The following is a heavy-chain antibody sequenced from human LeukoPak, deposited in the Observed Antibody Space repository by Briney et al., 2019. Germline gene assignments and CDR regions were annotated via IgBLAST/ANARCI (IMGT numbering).Heavy chain of an antibody. CDR2: IYYSGST. CDR1: GGSISSYY. CDR3: ARGVGYYYGSGSWGNNWFDP. V-gene: IGHV4-59*08. J-gene: IGHJ5*02. D-gene: IGHD3-10*01. Sequence: ASETLSLTCTVSGGSISSYYWSWIRQPPGKGLEWIGYIYYSGSTNYNPSLKSRVTISVDTSKNQFSLKLSSVTAADTAVYYCARGVGYYYGSGSWGNNWFDPWGQGTLVTVSS.